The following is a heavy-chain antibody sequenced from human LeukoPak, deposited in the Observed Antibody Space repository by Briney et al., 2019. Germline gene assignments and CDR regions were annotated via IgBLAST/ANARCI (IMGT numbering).Heavy chain of an antibody. CDR3: STGNEVWFGDPDDY. J-gene: IGHJ4*02. Sequence: GGSLRLSCAASGFTFNIAWMNWVRQAPGKGLEWVGRIKSKSDGGTTDYAAPVKGRFTTSRDDSKNTLYLQMRSLKTEDTAVYYCSTGNEVWFGDPDDYWGQGTLVTVSS. CDR2: IKSKSDGGTT. D-gene: IGHD3-10*01. CDR1: GFTFNIAW. V-gene: IGHV3-15*01.